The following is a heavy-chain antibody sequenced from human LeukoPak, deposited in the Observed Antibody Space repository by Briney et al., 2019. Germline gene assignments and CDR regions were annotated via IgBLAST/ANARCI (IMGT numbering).Heavy chain of an antibody. V-gene: IGHV5-51*01. CDR2: IYPGDSDT. D-gene: IGHD3-10*01. Sequence: NRGEPLKISCKGSGYSFTSYWIGWVRQLPGKGLEWMGIIYPGDSDTRYSPSFQGQVTISADKSISTAYLQWSSLKASDTAMYYCARPGSSVRPYYFDYWGQGTLVTVSS. CDR3: ARPGSSVRPYYFDY. J-gene: IGHJ4*02. CDR1: GYSFTSYW.